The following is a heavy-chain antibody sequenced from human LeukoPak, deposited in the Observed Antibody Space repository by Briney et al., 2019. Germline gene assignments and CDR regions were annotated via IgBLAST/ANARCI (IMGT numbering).Heavy chain of an antibody. CDR1: GGTFSSYA. CDR2: IIPIFGTA. CDR3: AKSGYCSGGSCRNWFDP. V-gene: IGHV1-69*01. Sequence: SVKVSCKASGGTFSSYAISWVRQAPGQGLEWMGGIIPIFGTANYAQKFQGRVTITADESTSTAYMELSSLRSEDTAVYYCAKSGYCSGGSCRNWFDPWGQGTLVTVSS. D-gene: IGHD2-15*01. J-gene: IGHJ5*02.